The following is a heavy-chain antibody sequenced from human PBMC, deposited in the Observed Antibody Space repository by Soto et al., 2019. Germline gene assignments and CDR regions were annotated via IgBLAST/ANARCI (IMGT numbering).Heavy chain of an antibody. D-gene: IGHD5-18*01. CDR2: FNAGNDKT. CDR3: AREGDGYKYDY. V-gene: IGHV1-3*01. CDR1: GYAFSLYA. J-gene: IGHJ4*02. Sequence: QVQLVQSGAEVKKPGASVKVSCKTSGYAFSLYAIHWVRQAPEQGLEWMGWFNAGNDKTKYSQHFQGRGTITRDTSASTVYMELSSLRSEDTAVYYCAREGDGYKYDYWGQGTMDTVST.